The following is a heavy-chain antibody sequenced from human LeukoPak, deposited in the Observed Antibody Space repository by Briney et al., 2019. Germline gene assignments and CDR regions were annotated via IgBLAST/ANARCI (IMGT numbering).Heavy chain of an antibody. D-gene: IGHD2-15*01. CDR3: ARQAVPISSGVGYFDY. CDR2: IYYSGST. CDR1: GGSISSSSYH. J-gene: IGHJ4*02. V-gene: IGHV4-39*01. Sequence: SETLSLTCTVSGGSISSSSYHWGWIRQPPGKGLEWIGSIYYSGSTYYNPPLKSRVTISVDTSKNQFSLKLSSVTAADTAVYYCARQAVPISSGVGYFDYWGQGTLVTVSS.